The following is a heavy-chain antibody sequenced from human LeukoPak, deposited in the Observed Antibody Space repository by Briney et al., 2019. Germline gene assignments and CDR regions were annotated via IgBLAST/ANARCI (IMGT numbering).Heavy chain of an antibody. CDR3: ARRPGRARIAAAGRPFEDY. V-gene: IGHV4-61*02. J-gene: IGHJ4*02. Sequence: PSETLSLTCTVSGGSISSGSYYWSWIRQPAGKGLEWIGRIYTSGSTIYNPSLKSRVTISVDTSKNQFSLKLSSVTAADTAVYYCARRPGRARIAAAGRPFEDYWGQGTLVTVSS. D-gene: IGHD6-13*01. CDR2: IYTSGST. CDR1: GGSISSGSYY.